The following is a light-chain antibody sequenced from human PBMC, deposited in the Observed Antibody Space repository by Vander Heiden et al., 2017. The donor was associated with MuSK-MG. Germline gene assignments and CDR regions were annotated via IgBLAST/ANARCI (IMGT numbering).Light chain of an antibody. V-gene: IGLV1-47*03. Sequence: QSVLTQPPSASGTPGQRVTISCSGCSSNIGSTYVYWYQQLPGTAPKLLIYRNNQRPSGVPDRFSGSKSGTSASLAISGLWSEDEADYYCAAWDDSLSGVVFGGGTKLTVL. CDR2: RNN. CDR3: AAWDDSLSGVV. J-gene: IGLJ2*01. CDR1: SSNIGSTY.